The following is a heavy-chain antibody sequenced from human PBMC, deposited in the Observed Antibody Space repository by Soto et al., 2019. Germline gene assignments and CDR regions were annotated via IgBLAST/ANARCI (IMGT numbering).Heavy chain of an antibody. D-gene: IGHD3-22*01. Sequence: GGSLRLSCAASGFTFGSYWMDWVRQAPGKGLEWVSRINGDGRRTTYADSVKGRFTISRDNAGNTLFLQMNSLRAEDTAVYYCARDRYDSSGYTNNWFVPWGQGTLVTVSS. J-gene: IGHJ5*02. V-gene: IGHV3-74*03. CDR1: GFTFGSYW. CDR3: ARDRYDSSGYTNNWFVP. CDR2: INGDGRRT.